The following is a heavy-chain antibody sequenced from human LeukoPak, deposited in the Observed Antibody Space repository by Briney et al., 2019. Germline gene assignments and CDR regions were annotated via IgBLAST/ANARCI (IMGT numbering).Heavy chain of an antibody. V-gene: IGHV3-21*01. J-gene: IGHJ4*02. D-gene: IGHD2-15*01. CDR1: GFTFSSYS. CDR3: ARDPERGYCSGGSCSQGYY. CDR2: ISSSSSYI. Sequence: GESLRLSCAASGFTFSSYSMNWVRQAPGKGLEWVSSISSSSSYIYYADSVKGRFTISRDNAKNSLYLQMNSLRAEDTAVYYCARDPERGYCSGGSCSQGYYWGQGTLVTVSS.